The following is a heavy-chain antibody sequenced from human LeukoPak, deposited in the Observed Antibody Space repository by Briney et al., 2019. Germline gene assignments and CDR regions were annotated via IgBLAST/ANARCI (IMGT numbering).Heavy chain of an antibody. D-gene: IGHD6-13*01. Sequence: GGSLRLSCAASGFTFSSYAMSWVRQAPGKGLEWVSLITWDGDSTYYADSVKGRFTISRDNSKNYLYLQMNSLRAEDTALYYCAKGTSSWHEFDSWGQGTLVTVSS. J-gene: IGHJ4*02. V-gene: IGHV3-43D*03. CDR2: ITWDGDST. CDR3: AKGTSSWHEFDS. CDR1: GFTFSSYA.